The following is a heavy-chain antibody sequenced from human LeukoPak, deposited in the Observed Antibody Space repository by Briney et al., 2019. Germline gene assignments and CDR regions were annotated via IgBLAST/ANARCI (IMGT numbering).Heavy chain of an antibody. CDR1: GFTFDDYG. D-gene: IGHD3-3*01. Sequence: GGSLRLSCAASGFTFDDYGMSWVRQSPGKGLEWVSGINWNGGSTGYADSVKGRFTISRDNAKNSLYLQMNSLRVEDTALYYCARGIRFLEWLSGSDYWGQGTLVTVSS. CDR2: INWNGGST. CDR3: ARGIRFLEWLSGSDY. J-gene: IGHJ4*02. V-gene: IGHV3-20*04.